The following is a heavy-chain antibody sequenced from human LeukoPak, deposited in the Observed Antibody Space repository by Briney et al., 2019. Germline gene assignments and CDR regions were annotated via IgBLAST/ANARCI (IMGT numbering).Heavy chain of an antibody. CDR1: GGSISSYD. Sequence: SETLSLTCTVSGGSISSYDWSWIRQPPGKGLEWVGYIYYGGSTNYNPSLKSRVTISVDTSKNQFSLKLSSVTAADTAVYFCGRQVWYYDRSAFDIWGQGTMVTVSS. CDR2: IYYGGST. CDR3: GRQVWYYDRSAFDI. J-gene: IGHJ3*02. D-gene: IGHD3-22*01. V-gene: IGHV4-59*08.